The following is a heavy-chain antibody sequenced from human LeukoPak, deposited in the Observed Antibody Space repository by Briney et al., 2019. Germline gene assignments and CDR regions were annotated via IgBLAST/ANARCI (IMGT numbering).Heavy chain of an antibody. D-gene: IGHD6-19*01. CDR3: ARLPAYSNGIDY. Sequence: GESLKISCKGSGYSFTTYWSGWVRQMPGKGLEWMGIIYPGDSDTRYSPSFQGQVIISADKSISTAYLQWSSLKASDTAMYYSARLPAYSNGIDYSGQGTLVTVSS. V-gene: IGHV5-51*01. CDR2: IYPGDSDT. J-gene: IGHJ4*02. CDR1: GYSFTTYW.